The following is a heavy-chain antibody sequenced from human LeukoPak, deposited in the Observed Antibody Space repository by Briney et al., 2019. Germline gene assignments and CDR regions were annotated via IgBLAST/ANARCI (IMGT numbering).Heavy chain of an antibody. V-gene: IGHV4-38-2*02. Sequence: SETLSLTCTVSGYSISSGYYWGWIRQPPGKGLEWIGEINHSGSTNYNPSLKSRVTISVDTSKNQFSLKLSSVTAADTAVYYCARRRRWLQQLGFDYWGQGTLVTVSS. CDR1: GYSISSGYY. D-gene: IGHD5-24*01. CDR3: ARRRRWLQQLGFDY. CDR2: INHSGST. J-gene: IGHJ4*02.